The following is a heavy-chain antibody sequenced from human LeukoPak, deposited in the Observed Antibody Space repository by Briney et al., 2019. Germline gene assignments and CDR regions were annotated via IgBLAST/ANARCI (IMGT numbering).Heavy chain of an antibody. CDR2: IYYSGST. CDR3: ARTVGALYDAFNI. CDR1: GGSISTYY. Sequence: SETLSLTCTVSGGSISTYYWSWIRQPPGKGLEWIGYIYYSGSTNYNPSLKSRVTISVDTSRNQFSLKLSSVTAADTAVYYCARTVGALYDAFNIWGQGTMVTVSS. D-gene: IGHD1-26*01. J-gene: IGHJ3*02. V-gene: IGHV4-59*08.